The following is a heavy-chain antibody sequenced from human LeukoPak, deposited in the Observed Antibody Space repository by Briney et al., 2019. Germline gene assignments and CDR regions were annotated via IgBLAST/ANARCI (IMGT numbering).Heavy chain of an antibody. CDR3: LRGISDASSGYYY. CDR1: GCTFSSYA. Sequence: SVKVSCKASGCTFSSYAISWVRQAPGQGLEWMGGIIPFFGTANYAQKFQGRVTMTADESTSKAYMYVSSLSSEDTDVSYCLRGISDASSGYYY. J-gene: IGHJ6*01. CDR2: IIPFFGTA. D-gene: IGHD3-22*01. V-gene: IGHV1-69*13.